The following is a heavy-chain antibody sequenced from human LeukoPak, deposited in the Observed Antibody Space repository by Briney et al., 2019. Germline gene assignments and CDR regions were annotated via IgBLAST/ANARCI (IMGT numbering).Heavy chain of an antibody. Sequence: SETLSLTCSVSGDSIGSYYWTWLRQSPGKGLVCIGYIYYSGSTNYNPSLKSRVTISVDTSKNQFSLKLSSVTAADTAVYYCARSRDGYNGRLDYWGQGTLVTVSS. J-gene: IGHJ4*02. V-gene: IGHV4-59*01. D-gene: IGHD5-24*01. CDR1: GDSIGSYY. CDR3: ARSRDGYNGRLDY. CDR2: IYYSGST.